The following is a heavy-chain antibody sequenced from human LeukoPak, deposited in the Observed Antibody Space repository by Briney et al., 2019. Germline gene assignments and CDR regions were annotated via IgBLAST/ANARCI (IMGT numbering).Heavy chain of an antibody. CDR3: ARGVGYFDL. J-gene: IGHJ2*01. CDR1: GGSFSGYY. Sequence: PSETLSLTCTVYGGSFSGYYWSWIRQPPGKGLEWIGEINHSGSTNYNPSLKSRVTISVDTSKNQFSLKLSSVTAADTAVYYCARGVGYFDLWGRGTLVTVSS. CDR2: INHSGST. V-gene: IGHV4-34*01.